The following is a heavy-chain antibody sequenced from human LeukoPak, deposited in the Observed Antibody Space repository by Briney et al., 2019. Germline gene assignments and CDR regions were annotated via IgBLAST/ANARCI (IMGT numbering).Heavy chain of an antibody. CDR3: AREGYSYGRLKGRSDYFDY. CDR1: GFTFSSYA. V-gene: IGHV3-30-3*01. D-gene: IGHD5-18*01. Sequence: GGSLRLSCAASGFTFSSYAMHWVRQAPGKGLEWVAVILYDGSNKYYADSVKGRFTISRDNSKNTLYLQMNSLRAEDTAVYYCAREGYSYGRLKGRSDYFDYWGQGTLVTVSS. CDR2: ILYDGSNK. J-gene: IGHJ4*02.